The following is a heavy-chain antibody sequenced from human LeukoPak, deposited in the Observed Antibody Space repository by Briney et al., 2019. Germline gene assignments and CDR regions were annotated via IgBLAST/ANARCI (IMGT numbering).Heavy chain of an antibody. J-gene: IGHJ4*02. CDR2: IYYSGST. Sequence: SSETLSLTCAVSGGSIGSGGYSWSWIRHPPGKGLEWIGYIYYSGSTYYNPSLKSRVTISVDTSKNQFSLKLSSVTAADTAVYYCARAIEVGAMTPFDYWGQGTLVTVSS. CDR1: GGSIGSGGYS. D-gene: IGHD1-26*01. V-gene: IGHV4-30-4*07. CDR3: ARAIEVGAMTPFDY.